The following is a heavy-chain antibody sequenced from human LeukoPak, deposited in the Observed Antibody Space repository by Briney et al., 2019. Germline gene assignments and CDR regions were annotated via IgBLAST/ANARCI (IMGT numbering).Heavy chain of an antibody. CDR3: ARDRGIATRPAFRGYMDV. V-gene: IGHV1-2*02. CDR2: INPNSGGT. CDR1: GYTFTGYY. D-gene: IGHD6-6*01. J-gene: IGHJ6*03. Sequence: GASVKVSCKASGYTFTGYYMHWVRQAPGQGLEWMGWINPNSGGTNYAQKFQGRVTMTRDTSISTAYMELSRLRSDDTAVFYCARDRGIATRPAFRGYMDVWGKGTTVTVSS.